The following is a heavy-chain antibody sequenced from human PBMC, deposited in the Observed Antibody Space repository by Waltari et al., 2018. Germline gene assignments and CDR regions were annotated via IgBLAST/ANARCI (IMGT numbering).Heavy chain of an antibody. J-gene: IGHJ4*02. CDR3: ARVWFHSGLDY. D-gene: IGHD6-19*01. Sequence: QVQLVQSGAAVKLPRPSLKVSCTASGNSSTGHNIPWVRQAPGQGLEWMGWINPNSGGTMYGEKFQGRVTMTRDTSITTLYRELSSLRSDDTAVYYCARVWFHSGLDYWGQGTLVTVSS. CDR2: INPNSGGT. V-gene: IGHV1-2*02. CDR1: GNSSTGHN.